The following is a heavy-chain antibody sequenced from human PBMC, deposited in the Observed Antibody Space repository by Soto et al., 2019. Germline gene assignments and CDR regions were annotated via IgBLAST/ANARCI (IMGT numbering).Heavy chain of an antibody. V-gene: IGHV3-7*03. CDR3: ASTRGY. CDR1: GFTFSGGYW. CDR2: IKEDGRET. J-gene: IGHJ4*02. D-gene: IGHD3-3*01. Sequence: EVLVVESGGGLVQPGGSLRLSCAVSGFTFSGGYWMKWVRQAPGKGLEWVATIKEDGRETYYVDSVKGRFTISRDSVKNSLYLQMNSLRVEDTAVYYCASTRGYWGQGTLVTVSS.